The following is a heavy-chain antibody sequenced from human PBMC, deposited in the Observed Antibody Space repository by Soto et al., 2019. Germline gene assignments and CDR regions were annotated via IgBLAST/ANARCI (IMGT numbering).Heavy chain of an antibody. CDR3: TRCGIRYHSIGYYLGIDGMDV. Sequence: QVQLVQSGAEVKKPESSVRVSCKASGGTFNSYAITWVRQAPGQGLEWMGGTIPIFGTTNYAEKFQGRVTITADESTNTADMELSSLRSEDTAVYYCTRCGIRYHSIGYYLGIDGMDVWGQGTTVIVSS. D-gene: IGHD3-22*01. J-gene: IGHJ6*02. CDR2: TIPIFGTT. V-gene: IGHV1-69*12. CDR1: GGTFNSYA.